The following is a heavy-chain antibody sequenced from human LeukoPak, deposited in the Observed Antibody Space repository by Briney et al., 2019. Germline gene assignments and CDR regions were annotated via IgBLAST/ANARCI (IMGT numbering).Heavy chain of an antibody. V-gene: IGHV3-30*04. Sequence: GRSLRLSCAASGFTFSSYAMHWVRQAPGKGLEWVAVISYDGSNKYYADSVKGRFTISRDNSKNTLYLQMNSLRAEDTAVYYCARGIYYDFWSGYYGWGQGTLVTVSS. D-gene: IGHD3-3*01. J-gene: IGHJ4*02. CDR1: GFTFSSYA. CDR3: ARGIYYDFWSGYYG. CDR2: ISYDGSNK.